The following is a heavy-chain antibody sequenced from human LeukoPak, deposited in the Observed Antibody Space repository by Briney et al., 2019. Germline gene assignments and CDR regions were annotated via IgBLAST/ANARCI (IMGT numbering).Heavy chain of an antibody. CDR2: IYYSGST. CDR1: GGSISSSSYY. V-gene: IGHV4-39*01. CDR3: ATYSTDAFDI. J-gene: IGHJ3*02. D-gene: IGHD2-15*01. Sequence: SETLSLTCTVSGGSISSSSYYWGWIRQPPGKGLEWIGSIYYSGSTYYNPSLKSRVTISVDTSKNQFSLNLKSVTAADTALYYCATYSTDAFDIWGQGTMVTVSS.